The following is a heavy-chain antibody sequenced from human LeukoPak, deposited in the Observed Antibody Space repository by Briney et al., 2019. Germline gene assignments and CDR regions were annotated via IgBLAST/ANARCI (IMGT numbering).Heavy chain of an antibody. J-gene: IGHJ1*01. CDR2: ISHDAKST. D-gene: IGHD3-22*01. Sequence: GGSLRLSCATSGFTFSSYGMHWVRQVPGKGLEWVTVISHDAKSTYHVDSVKGRFTISRDNSKNTLYLQMNSLRAEDTAVYYCAKDSIGSSLQHWGQGTLVTVSS. CDR1: GFTFSSYG. V-gene: IGHV3-30*18. CDR3: AKDSIGSSLQH.